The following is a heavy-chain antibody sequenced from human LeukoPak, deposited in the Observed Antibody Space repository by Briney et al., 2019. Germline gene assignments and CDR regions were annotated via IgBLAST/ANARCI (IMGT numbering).Heavy chain of an antibody. V-gene: IGHV4-61*01. Sequence: PSETLSLTCTVSGGSVSSGSYHWSWIRQPPGKGLEWIGYIYYSGSTNYNPSLKSRVTISVDTSKNQFSLRLSSVTAADTAVYYCARDRDGGPYYYYGMDVWGQGTTVTVSS. CDR3: ARDRDGGPYYYYGMDV. J-gene: IGHJ6*02. D-gene: IGHD4-23*01. CDR2: IYYSGST. CDR1: GGSVSSGSYH.